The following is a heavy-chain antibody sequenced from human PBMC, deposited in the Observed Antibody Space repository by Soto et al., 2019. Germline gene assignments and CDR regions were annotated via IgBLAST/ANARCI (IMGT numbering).Heavy chain of an antibody. D-gene: IGHD6-13*01. Sequence: GXSLRLSCAASGFTFSSYALRWFRQAPGKGLEWVSAVSGSGGSTYYADSVKGRFTISRDNSKNTLYLQMNSLRAEDTAVYYCARRGPGTYFDYWGQGTLVTVSS. CDR3: ARRGPGTYFDY. CDR1: GFTFSSYA. J-gene: IGHJ4*02. V-gene: IGHV3-23*01. CDR2: VSGSGGST.